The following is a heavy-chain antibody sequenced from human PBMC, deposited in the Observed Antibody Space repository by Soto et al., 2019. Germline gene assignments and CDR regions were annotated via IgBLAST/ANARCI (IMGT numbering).Heavy chain of an antibody. CDR1: GYTFTSYG. V-gene: IGHV1-18*01. J-gene: IGHJ6*02. D-gene: IGHD5-12*01. CDR3: ARGTPYSGYDGNYGMDV. Sequence: ASVKVSCKASGYTFTSYGISWVRQAPGQGLEWMGWISAYNGNTNYAQKLQGRVTMTTDTSTSTADMGLRGLRSDDTAVYYCARGTPYSGYDGNYGMDVWGQGTTVTVSS. CDR2: ISAYNGNT.